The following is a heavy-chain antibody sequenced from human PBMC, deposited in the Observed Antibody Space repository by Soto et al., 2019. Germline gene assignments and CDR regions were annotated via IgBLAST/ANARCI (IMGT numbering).Heavy chain of an antibody. CDR2: IWYDGSKT. V-gene: IGHV3-33*01. CDR3: ARTSGYRSSSSNYYYGMDV. J-gene: IGHJ6*02. D-gene: IGHD6-6*01. Sequence: PRGPLRLSCAASGFLFSSYGLHWVRHAPRKALEWVAFIWYDGSKTYYADSVKGRFTLSRDNSKNTLYLQINSLSAEDTAVYYCARTSGYRSSSSNYYYGMDVWGQGTTVTVSS. CDR1: GFLFSSYG.